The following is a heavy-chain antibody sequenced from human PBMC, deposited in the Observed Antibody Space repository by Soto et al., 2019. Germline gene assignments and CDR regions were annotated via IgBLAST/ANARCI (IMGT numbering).Heavy chain of an antibody. D-gene: IGHD6-19*01. J-gene: IGHJ6*02. V-gene: IGHV1-69*01. CDR1: GGTFSSYA. Sequence: QVQLVQSGAEVKKPGSSVKVSCKASGGTFSSYAISWVRQAPGQGLEWMGGIIPIVGTANYAQKFQGRVTITADESTSTAYMELRSLRSEDTAVYYCAIHTRTIAVAGRGGSYYGMDVWGQGTTVTVSS. CDR2: IIPIVGTA. CDR3: AIHTRTIAVAGRGGSYYGMDV.